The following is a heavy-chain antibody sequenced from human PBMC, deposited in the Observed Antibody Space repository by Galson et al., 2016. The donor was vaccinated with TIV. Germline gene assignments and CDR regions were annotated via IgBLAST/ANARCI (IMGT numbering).Heavy chain of an antibody. V-gene: IGHV4-34*01. Sequence: LSLTCVVYGGSFSGHCWSWIRQPPGKGLEYIGKVNLGGFTNYAPSLKSRVTISIDTSKNQFSLKLTSVTAADTAVYYCARRRDDGFDYWGQGTLVTVSS. CDR3: ARRRDDGFDY. D-gene: IGHD3-16*01. CDR1: GGSFSGHC. CDR2: VNLGGFT. J-gene: IGHJ4*02.